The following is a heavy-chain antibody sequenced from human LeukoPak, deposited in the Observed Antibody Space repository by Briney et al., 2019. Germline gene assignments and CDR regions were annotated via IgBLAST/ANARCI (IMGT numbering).Heavy chain of an antibody. Sequence: ASVKVSCKASGYTSIGYYMHWVRQAPGQGLEWMGWINPNSGGTNYAQKFQGRVTMTRDTSISTAYMELSRPSSDDTAVYYCARGSDIVVIDIWGQGTMVTVSS. CDR2: INPNSGGT. V-gene: IGHV1-2*02. D-gene: IGHD2-2*01. J-gene: IGHJ3*02. CDR1: GYTSIGYY. CDR3: ARGSDIVVIDI.